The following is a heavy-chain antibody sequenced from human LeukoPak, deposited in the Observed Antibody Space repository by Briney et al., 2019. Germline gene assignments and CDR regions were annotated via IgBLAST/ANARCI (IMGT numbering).Heavy chain of an antibody. Sequence: ASVKVSCKASGYTFTGYYMHWVRQAPGQGLEWMGWINPNSGGTNYAQKFQGRVTMTRDTSISTAYMELSRLRSDDTAVYYCARLKIYDYVWGSRDYFDYWGQGTLVTVSS. D-gene: IGHD3-16*01. J-gene: IGHJ4*02. CDR2: INPNSGGT. CDR1: GYTFTGYY. V-gene: IGHV1-2*02. CDR3: ARLKIYDYVWGSRDYFDY.